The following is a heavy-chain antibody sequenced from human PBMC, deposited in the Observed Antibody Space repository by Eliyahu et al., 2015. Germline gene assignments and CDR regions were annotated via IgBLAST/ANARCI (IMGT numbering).Heavy chain of an antibody. D-gene: IGHD5-12*01. J-gene: IGHJ6*02. V-gene: IGHV3-7*01. CDR3: ARDTGYSGYAAYYYYGMDV. CDR1: GFTFSSYW. Sequence: LVQPGGSLRLSCAASGFTFSSYWMSWVRQAPGKGLEWVANIKQDGSEKYYVDSVKGRFTISRDNAKNSLYLQMNSLRAEDTAVYYCARDTGYSGYAAYYYYGMDVWGQGTTVTVSS. CDR2: IKQDGSEK.